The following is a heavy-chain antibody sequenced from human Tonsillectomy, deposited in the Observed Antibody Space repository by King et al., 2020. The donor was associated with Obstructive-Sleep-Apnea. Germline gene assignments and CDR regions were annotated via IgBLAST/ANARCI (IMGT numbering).Heavy chain of an antibody. CDR2: IYYSGIT. CDR3: ARDSSGYYWYFDL. CDR1: GGSISSGDYY. D-gene: IGHD3-22*01. V-gene: IGHV4-30-4*01. Sequence: QLQESGPGLVKPSQTLSLTCTVSGGSISSGDYYWVWIRQPPGKGLEWIGYIYYSGITYYNPSLQSRVTISVDTSKNQFSLKLSSVTAADTAVYYCARDSSGYYWYFDLWGRGTLVTVSS. J-gene: IGHJ2*01.